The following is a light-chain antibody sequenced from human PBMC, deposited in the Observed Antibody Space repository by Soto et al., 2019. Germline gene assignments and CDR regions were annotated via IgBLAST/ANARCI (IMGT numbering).Light chain of an antibody. CDR2: DAI. CDR3: QQRSDWPPIT. CDR1: QNIRTY. Sequence: EIVLTQSPATLSLSQGERATLSCRASQNIRTYLVWYQQKAGQPPRLLIYDAINRATGVPARFSGSGSGTDFTLTISSLEHEDLAVYYCQQRSDWPPITFGQGTRLEI. V-gene: IGKV3-11*01. J-gene: IGKJ5*01.